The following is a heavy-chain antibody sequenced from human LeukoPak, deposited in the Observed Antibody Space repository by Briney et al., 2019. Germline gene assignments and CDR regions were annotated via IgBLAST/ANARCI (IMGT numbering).Heavy chain of an antibody. CDR2: MKEDGSEE. CDR1: GFTFSDYY. CDR3: ARQVAGVNDY. V-gene: IGHV3-7*01. D-gene: IGHD6-19*01. Sequence: PGGSLRLSCAASGFTFSDYYMSWIRQAPGEGLEWVANMKEDGSEEYYVDSVKGRFTIFRDNAKSSLYLQMNSLRVEDTAVYYCARQVAGVNDYWGQGTLVTVSS. J-gene: IGHJ4*02.